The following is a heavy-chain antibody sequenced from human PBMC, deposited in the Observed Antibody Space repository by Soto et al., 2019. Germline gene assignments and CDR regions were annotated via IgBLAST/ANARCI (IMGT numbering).Heavy chain of an antibody. CDR3: ARWVGITIFGVATDTTWLDV. CDR1: GFTFSSYW. Sequence: GGSLRLSCAASGFTFSSYWMHWVRQAPGKGLVWVSRINSDGSSTSYADSVKGRFTISRDNAKNTLYLQMNSLRAEDTAVYYCARWVGITIFGVATDTTWLDVWGKGTTVTVSS. CDR2: INSDGSST. V-gene: IGHV3-74*01. D-gene: IGHD3-3*01. J-gene: IGHJ6*04.